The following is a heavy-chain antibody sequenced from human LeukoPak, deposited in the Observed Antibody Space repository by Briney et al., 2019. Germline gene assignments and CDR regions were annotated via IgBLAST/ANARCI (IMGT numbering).Heavy chain of an antibody. Sequence: PGGSLRLSCAASGFTFSSYSMNWVRQAPGKGLEWVSYISSSSSTIYYADSVKGRFTISRDNAKNSLYLQMNSLRAEDTAVYYCAREGWLVVSYMDVWGKGTTVTVSS. J-gene: IGHJ6*03. V-gene: IGHV3-48*04. CDR1: GFTFSSYS. CDR3: AREGWLVVSYMDV. CDR2: ISSSSSTI. D-gene: IGHD6-19*01.